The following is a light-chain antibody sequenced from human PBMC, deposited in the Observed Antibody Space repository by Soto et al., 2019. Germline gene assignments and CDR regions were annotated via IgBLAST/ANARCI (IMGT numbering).Light chain of an antibody. V-gene: IGKV3-11*01. CDR1: QSVSSN. CDR2: DAS. J-gene: IGKJ5*01. CDR3: QQRSNFIT. Sequence: EIVLTQSPGALSLSPGERATLSCRASQSVSSNLAWYQQKPGQAPRLLIYDASNRATAIPARFSGSGSGTDFTLTISSLEPEDFAVYYCQQRSNFITFGQGTRLEIK.